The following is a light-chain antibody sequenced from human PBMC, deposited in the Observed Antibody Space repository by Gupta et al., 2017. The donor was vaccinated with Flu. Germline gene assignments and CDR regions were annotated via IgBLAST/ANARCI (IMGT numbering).Light chain of an antibody. Sequence: MVLTHPPATLSLSPGERTALSCRASQSVISFLAWYQQKPGQAPRLLIYDAVNRATGIPARFSGSGSGTDFTLTISSLEPEDFAVYYCQQRSNWPFTFGQGTLLEIK. CDR1: QSVISF. CDR2: DAV. V-gene: IGKV3-11*01. CDR3: QQRSNWPFT. J-gene: IGKJ5*01.